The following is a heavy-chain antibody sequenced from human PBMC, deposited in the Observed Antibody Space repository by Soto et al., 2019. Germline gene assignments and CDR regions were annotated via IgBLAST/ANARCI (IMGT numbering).Heavy chain of an antibody. Sequence: SETLSLTXTVSGYSISSGSYWGWIRQPPGKGPEWIASIYHGGTTFYNPSLKSRVTVSVDKSNNQFSLKLRSVTAADTAVYYCAKAHVMVAAGSTFDYWGHGTLVTVSS. CDR3: AKAHVMVAAGSTFDY. J-gene: IGHJ4*01. CDR2: IYHGGTT. V-gene: IGHV4-38-2*02. D-gene: IGHD6-19*01. CDR1: GYSISSGSY.